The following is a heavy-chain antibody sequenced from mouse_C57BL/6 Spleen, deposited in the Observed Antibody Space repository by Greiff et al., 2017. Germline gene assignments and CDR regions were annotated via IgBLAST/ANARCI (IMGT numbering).Heavy chain of an antibody. CDR1: GYTFTDYN. D-gene: IGHD3-2*02. J-gene: IGHJ2*01. CDR3: ARRSSGYDFDY. CDR2: INPNNGGT. V-gene: IGHV1-18*01. Sequence: VQLQQSGPELVKPGASVKIPCKASGYTFTDYNMDWVKQSHGKSLEWIGAINPNNGGTIYNQKFKGKATLTVDKSSSTAYMELRSLTSEDTAVXYCARRSSGYDFDYWGQGTTLTVSS.